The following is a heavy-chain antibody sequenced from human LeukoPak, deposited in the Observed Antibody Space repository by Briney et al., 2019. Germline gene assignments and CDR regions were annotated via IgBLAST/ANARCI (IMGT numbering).Heavy chain of an antibody. CDR2: IYSDTDT. D-gene: IGHD2-15*01. CDR3: ARSGQRRCSGGTCYPYYFDY. V-gene: IGHV3-53*01. CDR1: GFTVSTNY. J-gene: IGHJ4*02. Sequence: GGSLRLSCAASGFTVSTNYMSWVRQAPGKGLEWVSLIYSDTDTHYTDSVKGRFTISRDNSKNTLFLQMNSLRAEDTAVYYCARSGQRRCSGGTCYPYYFDYWGQGTLVTVSS.